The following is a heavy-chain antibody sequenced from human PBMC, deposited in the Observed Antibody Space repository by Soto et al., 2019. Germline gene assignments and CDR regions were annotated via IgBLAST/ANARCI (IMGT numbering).Heavy chain of an antibody. V-gene: IGHV4-4*07. J-gene: IGHJ6*02. Sequence: PSETLSLTCTVSGGSISSYYWSWIRQPAGKGLEWIGRIYTSGSTNYNPSLKSRVTMSVDTSKNQFSLKPSSVTAADTAVYYCARDLLEYSYGNYYYYYGMDVWGQGTTVTVSS. CDR1: GGSISSYY. CDR2: IYTSGST. CDR3: ARDLLEYSYGNYYYYYGMDV. D-gene: IGHD5-18*01.